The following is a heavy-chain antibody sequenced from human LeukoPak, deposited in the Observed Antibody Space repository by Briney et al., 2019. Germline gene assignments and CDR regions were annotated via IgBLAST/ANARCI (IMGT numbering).Heavy chain of an antibody. Sequence: GGSLRLSCAASGXTFSSYSMNWVRQAPGKGLEWVSYISSSSIIYYADSVKGRFTISRDNAKNSLYLQMNSLRDEDTAVYYCASSKGYSYGYGYWGQGTLVTVSS. CDR3: ASSKGYSYGYGY. V-gene: IGHV3-48*02. D-gene: IGHD5-18*01. CDR2: ISSSSII. J-gene: IGHJ4*02. CDR1: GXTFSSYS.